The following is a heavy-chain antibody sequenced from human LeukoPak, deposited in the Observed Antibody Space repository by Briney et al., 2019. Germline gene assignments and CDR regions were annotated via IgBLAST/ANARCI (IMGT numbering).Heavy chain of an antibody. CDR2: IYYSGST. Sequence: SETLSLTCSVSGVSISSSNSYWGWIRQPPGKGLEWIGYIYYSGSTNYNPSLKSRVTISVDTSKNQFSLKLSSVTAADTAVYYCARGRVQGFGELSTWGQGTLVTVSS. CDR3: ARGRVQGFGELST. J-gene: IGHJ5*02. D-gene: IGHD3-10*01. CDR1: GVSISSSNSY. V-gene: IGHV4-61*05.